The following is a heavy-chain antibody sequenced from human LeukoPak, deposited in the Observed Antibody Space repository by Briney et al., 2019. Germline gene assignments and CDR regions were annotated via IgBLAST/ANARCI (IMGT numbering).Heavy chain of an antibody. CDR3: AKFGSSREPCDY. Sequence: GGSLRLSCAASGFTFSSYDMSWVRQAPGKGLEGVSAISGSGGSTYYADSVKVRFTISRDNYKNTLYLQMTSLRAEDTAVKYCAKFGSSREPCDYWGQGTLVTVSS. CDR1: GFTFSSYD. D-gene: IGHD1-26*01. V-gene: IGHV3-23*01. J-gene: IGHJ4*02. CDR2: ISGSGGST.